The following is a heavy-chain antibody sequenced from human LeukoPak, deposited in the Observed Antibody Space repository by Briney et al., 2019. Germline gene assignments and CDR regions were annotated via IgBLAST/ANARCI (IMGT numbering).Heavy chain of an antibody. D-gene: IGHD5-24*01. CDR2: IKQDGSEK. J-gene: IGHJ4*02. CDR3: ARYRRDGYNCYFDY. CDR1: GFTFSSYW. Sequence: GGSLRLSCVASGFTFSSYWMSWVRQAPGKGLEWVANIKQDGSEKYYVDSVKGRFTISRDNAKNSLYLQMNSLRAEDTAVYYCARYRRDGYNCYFDYWGQGTLVTVSS. V-gene: IGHV3-7*01.